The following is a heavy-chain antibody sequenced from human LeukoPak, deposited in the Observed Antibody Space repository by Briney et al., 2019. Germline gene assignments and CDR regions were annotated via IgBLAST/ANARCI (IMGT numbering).Heavy chain of an antibody. Sequence: PGGSLRLSCAASGFTFSSYAMHWVRQAPGKRLEWVAVISYDGSNKYYADSVKGRFTISRDNSKNTLYLQMNSLRAEDTAVYYCASSLDVWGQGTTVTVSS. CDR1: GFTFSSYA. CDR2: ISYDGSNK. J-gene: IGHJ6*02. V-gene: IGHV3-30*01. CDR3: ASSLDV.